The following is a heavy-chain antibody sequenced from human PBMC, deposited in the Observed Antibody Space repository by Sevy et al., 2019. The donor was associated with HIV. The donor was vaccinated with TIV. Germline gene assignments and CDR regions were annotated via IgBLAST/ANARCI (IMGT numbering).Heavy chain of an antibody. CDR2: IIPIFGTA. J-gene: IGHJ3*02. CDR1: GGTFSSYA. CDR3: ARVGEQWLVAPGAFDI. Sequence: ASVKVSCKASGGTFSSYAISWVRQAPGQGLEWMGGIIPIFGTANYAQKFQGRVTITADESTCTAYMELSSLRSEDTAVYYCARVGEQWLVAPGAFDIWGQGTMVTVSS. D-gene: IGHD6-19*01. V-gene: IGHV1-69*13.